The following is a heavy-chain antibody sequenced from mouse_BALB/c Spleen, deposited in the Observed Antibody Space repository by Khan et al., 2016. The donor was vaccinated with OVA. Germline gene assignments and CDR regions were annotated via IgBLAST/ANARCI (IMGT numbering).Heavy chain of an antibody. CDR1: GYTFTDFA. CDR2: ISTYYGDA. D-gene: IGHD1-3*01. Sequence: QVRLQQSGAELVRPGVSVKISCKGSGYTFTDFAMHWVKQSHAKSLEWLGVISTYYGDADYNHKFRDKATMTVDKSSSTAYMELAGLTSEDSAIYYCVTGSGKSRFASWGQGTLVTVSA. V-gene: IGHV1S137*01. CDR3: VTGSGKSRFAS. J-gene: IGHJ3*01.